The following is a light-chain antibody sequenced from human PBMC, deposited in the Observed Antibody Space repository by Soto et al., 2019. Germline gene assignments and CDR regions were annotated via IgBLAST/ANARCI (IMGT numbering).Light chain of an antibody. Sequence: EIVMTQSPGTVSFFPWETVTLSLGASQSVSGYLDCYQQNPGQAPRLLIYGASNRATGIPDSFSGSGSGTDFTLTISRLEPEDFAVYYCQQYGSSGTFGQGTKVDI. CDR2: GAS. J-gene: IGKJ1*01. V-gene: IGKV3-20*01. CDR1: QSVSGY. CDR3: QQYGSSGT.